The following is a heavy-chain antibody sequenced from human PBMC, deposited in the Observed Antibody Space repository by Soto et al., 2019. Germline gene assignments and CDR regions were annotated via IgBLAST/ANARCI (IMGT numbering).Heavy chain of an antibody. CDR2: INQDGSAR. Sequence: PGGSLRLSCAGSGFTLSSHWMTWVRQAPEKGLEWVANINQDGSARHYVDSVKGRFTTSRDNAKNSLYLELNSLRPDDTAVYYCARGHFGMDVWGQGTTVTV. CDR1: GFTLSSHW. J-gene: IGHJ6*02. CDR3: ARGHFGMDV. V-gene: IGHV3-7*01.